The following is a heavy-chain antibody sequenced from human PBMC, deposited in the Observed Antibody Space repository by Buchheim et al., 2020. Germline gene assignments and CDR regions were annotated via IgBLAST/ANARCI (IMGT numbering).Heavy chain of an antibody. CDR1: GFTFSSYA. D-gene: IGHD2-2*01. CDR3: ARDGSAGYCISTSCYAQRDYYYGMDV. CDR2: ISYDGSNK. J-gene: IGHJ6*02. V-gene: IGHV3-30-3*01. Sequence: QVQLVESGGGVVQPGRSLRLSCAASGFTFSSYAMHWVRQAPGKGLEWVAVISYDGSNKYYADSVKGRFTISRDNSKKTLYLQMNSLRAEDTAVYYCARDGSAGYCISTSCYAQRDYYYGMDVWGQGTT.